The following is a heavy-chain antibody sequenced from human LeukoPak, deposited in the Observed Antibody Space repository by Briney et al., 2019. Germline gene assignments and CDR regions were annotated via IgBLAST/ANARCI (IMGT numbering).Heavy chain of an antibody. CDR2: INHSGST. CDR1: GGSFSGYY. CDR3: ARHQRVLIDY. J-gene: IGHJ4*02. Sequence: SETLSLTWAVYGGSFSGYYWSWIRQPPGKGLEWIGEINHSGSTNYNPSLKSRVTISVDTSKNQFSLKLSSVTAADTAVYYCARHQRVLIDYWGQGTLVTVSS. V-gene: IGHV4-34*01. D-gene: IGHD6-6*01.